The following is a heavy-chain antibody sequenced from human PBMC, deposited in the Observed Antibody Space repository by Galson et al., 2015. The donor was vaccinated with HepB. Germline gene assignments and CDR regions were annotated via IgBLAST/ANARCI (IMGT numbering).Heavy chain of an antibody. CDR1: GGSISSYY. CDR2: IYYSGST. Sequence: SETLSLTCTVSGGSISSYYWSWIRQPPGKGLEWIGYIYYSGSTNYNPSLRSRVTISVDTSKNQFSLKLSSVTAADTAVYYCARGNGDYWYFDLWGRGTLVTVSS. V-gene: IGHV4-59*01. J-gene: IGHJ2*01. D-gene: IGHD4-17*01. CDR3: ARGNGDYWYFDL.